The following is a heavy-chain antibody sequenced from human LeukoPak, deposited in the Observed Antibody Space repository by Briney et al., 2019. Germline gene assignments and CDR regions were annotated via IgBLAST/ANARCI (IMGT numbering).Heavy chain of an antibody. V-gene: IGHV4-59*01. J-gene: IGHJ3*02. CDR1: GGSISRNH. CDR3: ARDAKNFDAFDI. CDR2: YYYSGST. Sequence: SETLSLTCTVSGGSISRNHWSWVRQPPGKGLEWIAFYYYSGSTNYNPSLKSRVTISVDTSKNQFSLKLSSVTAADTAVYYCARDAKNFDAFDIWGQGTMVTVSS.